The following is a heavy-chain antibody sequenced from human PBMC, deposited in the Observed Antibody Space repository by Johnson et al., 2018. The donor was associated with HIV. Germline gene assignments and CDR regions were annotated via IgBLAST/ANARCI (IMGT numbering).Heavy chain of an antibody. V-gene: IGHV3-49*04. Sequence: VQLVESGGGLVQPGRSLRLSCTASGFTFGDYAMTWVRQAPGKGLEWVGFIRSKAYGGTTEYAASVKDRFTFSRDDSKSIAYLQMNSLKIEDTAVYYCSRSLDAFDIWGQGTLVTVSS. CDR2: IRSKAYGGTT. D-gene: IGHD2-15*01. J-gene: IGHJ3*02. CDR1: GFTFGDYA. CDR3: SRSLDAFDI.